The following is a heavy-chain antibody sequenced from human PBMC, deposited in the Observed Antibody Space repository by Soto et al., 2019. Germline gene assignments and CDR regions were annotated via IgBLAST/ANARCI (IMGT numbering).Heavy chain of an antibody. V-gene: IGHV3-23*01. CDR1: GFTFSSYA. Sequence: GGSLRLSCAASGFTFSSYAMSWVRQAPGKGLEWVSAISGSGGSTYYADSVKGRFTISRDNSRNTVYLQMNSLRADDTVVYYCAKDRLAGGFDYWGQGTLVTVSS. D-gene: IGHD3-16*01. J-gene: IGHJ4*02. CDR3: AKDRLAGGFDY. CDR2: ISGSGGST.